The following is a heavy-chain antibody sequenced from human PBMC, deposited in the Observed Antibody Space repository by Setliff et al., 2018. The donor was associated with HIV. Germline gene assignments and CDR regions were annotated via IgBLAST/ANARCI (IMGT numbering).Heavy chain of an antibody. J-gene: IGHJ3*01. D-gene: IGHD3-3*01. CDR1: GGSTTTESYY. Sequence: SETLSLTCTVSGGSTTTESYYWIWIRQAAGKGLEHIGHIYTGESTNYNPSLKSRVVIAGDTSKNQFSLNLTSLTTADTAMYYCARSYYDFWNGLPRSFDVWGQGTMVTVSS. V-gene: IGHV4-61*09. CDR3: ARSYYDFWNGLPRSFDV. CDR2: IYTGEST.